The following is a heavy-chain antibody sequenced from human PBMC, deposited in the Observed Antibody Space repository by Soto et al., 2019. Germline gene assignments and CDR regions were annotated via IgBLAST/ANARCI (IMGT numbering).Heavy chain of an antibody. CDR2: ISAYNGNT. D-gene: IGHD3-10*01. Sequence: VSVKVSCKASGYTFTSYGISWVRPAPGQGLEWMGWISAYNGNTNYAQRLQGRVSMTTDTPTSTVYMELRSLRSDDTDVYYCARDRPSGYYGSGSYYKPPGIRNDYWGQGTLVTVSS. J-gene: IGHJ4*02. CDR3: ARDRPSGYYGSGSYYKPPGIRNDY. CDR1: GYTFTSYG. V-gene: IGHV1-18*04.